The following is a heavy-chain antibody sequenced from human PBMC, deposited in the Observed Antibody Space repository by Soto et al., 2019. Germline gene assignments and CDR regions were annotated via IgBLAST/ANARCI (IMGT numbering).Heavy chain of an antibody. CDR1: GFTFSSYA. J-gene: IGHJ4*02. D-gene: IGHD3-10*01. CDR2: ISGSGGST. CDR3: AKDRARGITMVRGAPFDY. Sequence: EVQLLESGGGLVQPGGSLRLSCAASGFTFSSYAMSWVRQAPGKGLEWVSAISGSGGSTYYADSVKGRFTISRDNSKNTLYLQMNSLRAEDTAVYYCAKDRARGITMVRGAPFDYWGQGTLVTVSS. V-gene: IGHV3-23*01.